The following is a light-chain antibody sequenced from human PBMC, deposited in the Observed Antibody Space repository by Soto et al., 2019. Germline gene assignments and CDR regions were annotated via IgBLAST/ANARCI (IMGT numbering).Light chain of an antibody. CDR1: QSVSSSH. J-gene: IGKJ1*01. Sequence: EIVLSQSPGTLSLSTGERATLSCRASQSVSSSHLAWYQQKPGQAPRLLIYGASSRATCIPDRFSGSGSGTDFTLTISRLEPEDFAVYYCQQYGSSPWTFGQGTKVDIK. CDR3: QQYGSSPWT. V-gene: IGKV3-20*01. CDR2: GAS.